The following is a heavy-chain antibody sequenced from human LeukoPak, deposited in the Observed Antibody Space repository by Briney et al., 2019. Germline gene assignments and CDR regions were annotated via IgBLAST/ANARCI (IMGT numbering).Heavy chain of an antibody. D-gene: IGHD2-15*01. Sequence: ASVKVSCKASGYAFTTYHINWVRQATGQGLEWMGWMNPNSGNTGYAQKFQGRVTITRNTSISTAYMELSSLRSEDTAVYYRARGVKSLPDYWGQGTLVTVSS. V-gene: IGHV1-8*03. CDR2: MNPNSGNT. J-gene: IGHJ4*02. CDR1: GYAFTTYH. CDR3: ARGVKSLPDY.